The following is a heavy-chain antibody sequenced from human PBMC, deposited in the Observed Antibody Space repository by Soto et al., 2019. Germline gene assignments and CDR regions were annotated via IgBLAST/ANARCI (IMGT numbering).Heavy chain of an antibody. Sequence: EVQLLESGGDLVQPGGSLRLSCAASGFTLSSYGMNWLRQAPGKGLEWVSEISGSAETFYADSVKGRFGISRDNSKNTLHLQLSSLRAEDTAVYYCARGLGSGGPNGFDPWGQGTLVTVSS. CDR1: GFTLSSYG. D-gene: IGHD2-15*01. J-gene: IGHJ5*02. CDR2: ISGSAET. V-gene: IGHV3-23*01. CDR3: ARGLGSGGPNGFDP.